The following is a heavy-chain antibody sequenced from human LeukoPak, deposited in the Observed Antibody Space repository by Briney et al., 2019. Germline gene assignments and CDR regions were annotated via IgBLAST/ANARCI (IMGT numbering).Heavy chain of an antibody. CDR2: IYSGGST. D-gene: IGHD6-19*01. CDR3: ATRIAVAGSDLYGMDV. Sequence: PGGSLRLSCAASGFTVSSNYMSWVRQAPGKGLEWVSVIYSGGSTYYADSVKGRFTISRDNSKNTLYLQMNSLRAEDTAVYYCATRIAVAGSDLYGMDVWGQGTTVTVSS. CDR1: GFTVSSNY. V-gene: IGHV3-66*01. J-gene: IGHJ6*02.